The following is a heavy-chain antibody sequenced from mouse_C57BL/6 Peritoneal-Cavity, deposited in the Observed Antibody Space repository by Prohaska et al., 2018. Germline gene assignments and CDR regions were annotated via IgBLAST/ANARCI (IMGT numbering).Heavy chain of an antibody. V-gene: IGHV5-4*01. CDR1: GFTFSSYA. Sequence: EVQLVESGGGLVKPGGSLKLSCAASGFTFSSYAMSWVRQTPEKRLEWVANMREVGSYTYYQDNVKCRFNISRDNAKNNLKRKMSHLKSEDTAMYYCERGGYSWYVDVWDTGATVTVST. J-gene: IGHJ1*03. CDR3: ERGGYSWYVDV. D-gene: IGHD2-3*01. CDR2: MREVGSYT.